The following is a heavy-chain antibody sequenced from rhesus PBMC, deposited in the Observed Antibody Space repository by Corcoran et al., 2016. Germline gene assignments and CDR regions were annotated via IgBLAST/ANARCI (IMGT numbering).Heavy chain of an antibody. CDR3: ARDTVTTPGDY. CDR2: ISYSGSS. J-gene: IGHJ4*01. V-gene: IGHV4-127*01. Sequence: QVQLQESGPGLVKPSETLSLTCAVSGYSISRGYGWSWHRPPPGKGLEWIGYISYSGSSYYTPSFKSRVTISIDTSKNQFSLKLSSVTAADTAVYYCARDTVTTPGDYWGQGVLVTVSS. D-gene: IGHD4-23*01. CDR1: GYSISRGYG.